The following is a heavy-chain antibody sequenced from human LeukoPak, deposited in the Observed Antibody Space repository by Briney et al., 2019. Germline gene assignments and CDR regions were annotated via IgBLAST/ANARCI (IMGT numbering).Heavy chain of an antibody. CDR1: GIAFSTYW. CDR3: ATGRGTPLGF. Sequence: GGSLRLSCAASGIAFSTYWMHWVRQAPGKGLVWISRISTDRSNTFYADSVKGRFIVSRDNAENTLYLQMDNLRAEGTAMYYCATGRGTPLGFWGQGALVTVSS. V-gene: IGHV3-74*01. J-gene: IGHJ4*02. D-gene: IGHD1-26*01. CDR2: ISTDRSNT.